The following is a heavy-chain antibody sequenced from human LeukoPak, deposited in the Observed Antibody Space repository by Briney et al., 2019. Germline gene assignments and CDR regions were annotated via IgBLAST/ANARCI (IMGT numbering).Heavy chain of an antibody. CDR2: MNPNSGNT. V-gene: IGHV1-8*01. D-gene: IGHD3-9*01. J-gene: IGHJ6*02. Sequence: GASVKVSCKASGYTFTSYDINWVRQATGQGLEWMGWMNPNSGNTGYAQRFQGRVTMTRNTSISTAYMELSSLRSEDTAVYYCARGGQRKLRYLPTYYYGMDVWGQGTTVTVSS. CDR1: GYTFTSYD. CDR3: ARGGQRKLRYLPTYYYGMDV.